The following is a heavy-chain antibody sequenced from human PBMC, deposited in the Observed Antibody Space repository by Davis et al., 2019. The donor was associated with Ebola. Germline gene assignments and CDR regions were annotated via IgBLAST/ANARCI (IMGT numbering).Heavy chain of an antibody. CDR1: GYTFTSYG. CDR3: ARDRGRVWSFPPSYGMDV. D-gene: IGHD1-26*01. Sequence: ASVKVSCKASGYTFTSYGISWVRQAPGQGLEWMGWISAYNGNTNYAQKLQGRVTMTTDTSTSTAYMELRSLRSDDTAVYYCARDRGRVWSFPPSYGMDVWGQGTTVTVSS. V-gene: IGHV1-18*01. J-gene: IGHJ6*02. CDR2: ISAYNGNT.